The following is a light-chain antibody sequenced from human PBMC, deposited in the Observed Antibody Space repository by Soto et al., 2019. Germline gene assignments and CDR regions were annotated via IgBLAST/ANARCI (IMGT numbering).Light chain of an antibody. V-gene: IGKV3-15*01. J-gene: IGKJ5*01. CDR2: GAS. CDR1: QSVSSTH. CDR3: QQYNNWPPIT. Sequence: EIVLTQSPGTLSLSPGERATLYCRASQSVSSTHLAWYQKKPGQAPRLLIYGASTRATGIPARFSGSGSGTEFTLTISSLQSEDFAVYYCQQYNNWPPITFGQGTRLEIK.